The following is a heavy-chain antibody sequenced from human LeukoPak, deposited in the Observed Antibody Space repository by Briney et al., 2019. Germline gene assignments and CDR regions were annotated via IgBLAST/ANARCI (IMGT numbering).Heavy chain of an antibody. Sequence: SETLSLTCTVSGGSINSYYWSWIRQPPGKGLEWIGYIYYTGGTNYNPSLKSRVTISVDTSKNQFSLKLSSVTAADTAVYYCAREREGHDYRGQGTLVTVSS. CDR3: AREREGHDY. CDR2: IYYTGGT. V-gene: IGHV4-59*01. J-gene: IGHJ4*02. CDR1: GGSINSYY.